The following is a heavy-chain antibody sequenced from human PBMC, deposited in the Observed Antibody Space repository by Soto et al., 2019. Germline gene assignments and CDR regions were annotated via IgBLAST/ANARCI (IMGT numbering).Heavy chain of an antibody. CDR2: ISAYNGNT. CDR1: GYTFTCYG. D-gene: IGHD4-17*01. Sequence: VSVKVSCKASGYTFTCYGRSWVRQSPGKGLEWVGWISAYNGNTINAQKLQGRVTMTTDTSTSTAYMELRSLRSDDTAVYYCARGQYGDYVPPFSWGQGTLVTGSS. V-gene: IGHV1-18*01. CDR3: ARGQYGDYVPPFS. J-gene: IGHJ5*02.